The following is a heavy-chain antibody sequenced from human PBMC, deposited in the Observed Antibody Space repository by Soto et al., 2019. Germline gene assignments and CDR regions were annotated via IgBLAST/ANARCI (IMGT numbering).Heavy chain of an antibody. V-gene: IGHV3-21*01. Sequence: EVQLVESGGGLVKPGGSLRLSCAASGFTFSSYSMNWVRQAPGKGLEWVSSISSSSSYIYYADSVKGRFTISRDNAKNSLYLQMNSLRAEDTAVYYCARDWTPESGWFDPWGQGTLVTVSS. J-gene: IGHJ5*02. CDR3: ARDWTPESGWFDP. D-gene: IGHD1-1*01. CDR2: ISSSSSYI. CDR1: GFTFSSYS.